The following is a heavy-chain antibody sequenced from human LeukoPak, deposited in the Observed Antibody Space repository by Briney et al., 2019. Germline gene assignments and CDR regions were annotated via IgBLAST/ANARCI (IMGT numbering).Heavy chain of an antibody. CDR1: GFSFSYYA. J-gene: IGHJ4*02. Sequence: GGSLRLSCAASGFSFSYYAMHWVRQAPGKGLEYVSAISSNGGSTYYANSVKGRFTISRDNSKNTLYLQMNSLRAEDTAVYYCAKNYGDSYFDYWGQGTLVTVSS. CDR3: AKNYGDSYFDY. V-gene: IGHV3-64*01. CDR2: ISSNGGST. D-gene: IGHD4-17*01.